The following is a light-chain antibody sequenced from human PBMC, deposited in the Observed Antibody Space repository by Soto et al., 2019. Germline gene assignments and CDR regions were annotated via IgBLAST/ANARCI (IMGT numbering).Light chain of an antibody. CDR2: GAS. Sequence: EIVLTQSPGTLSLSPGERATLSCRASQSVSNYLAWYRQRPGQAPRLLIHGASIRATGIPDRFSGSGSGTDFTLTISRLEPEDFAVYYCQHYSTSAFTFGPGTQVDIK. CDR1: QSVSNY. V-gene: IGKV3-20*01. CDR3: QHYSTSAFT. J-gene: IGKJ3*01.